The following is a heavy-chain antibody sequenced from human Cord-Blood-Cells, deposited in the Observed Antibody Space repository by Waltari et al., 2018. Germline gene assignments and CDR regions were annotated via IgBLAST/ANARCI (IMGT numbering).Heavy chain of an antibody. Sequence: QVQLVQSGAEVKKPGSSVKVSCKASGGTFSSYAISWVRQAPGQGLEWMGGIIPIFGTANYAQKFQGRVTITADESTSTAYMELSSLRSDDTAVYYCARDRKSGLGISFWYFDLWGRGTLVTVSS. J-gene: IGHJ2*01. CDR2: IIPIFGTA. D-gene: IGHD7-27*01. CDR3: ARDRKSGLGISFWYFDL. CDR1: GGTFSSYA. V-gene: IGHV1-69*01.